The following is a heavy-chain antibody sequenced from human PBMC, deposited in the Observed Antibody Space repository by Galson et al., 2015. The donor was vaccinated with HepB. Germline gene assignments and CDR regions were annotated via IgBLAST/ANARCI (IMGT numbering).Heavy chain of an antibody. D-gene: IGHD6-13*01. J-gene: IGHJ4*02. Sequence: SVKVSCKASGYTFTSYYMHWVRQAPGQGLEWMGIINPSGGSTSYAQKFQGRVTMTRDTSTSTVYMELSSLRTEDTAVYYRARTGIAAAGIYWGQGTLVTVSS. CDR3: ARTGIAAAGIY. CDR1: GYTFTSYY. V-gene: IGHV1-46*01. CDR2: INPSGGST.